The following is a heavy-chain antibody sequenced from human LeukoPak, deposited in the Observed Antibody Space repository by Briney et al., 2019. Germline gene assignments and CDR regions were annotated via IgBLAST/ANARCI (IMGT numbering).Heavy chain of an antibody. CDR1: GGSISSYY. Sequence: SETLSLTCTVSGGSISSYYWSWIRQPPGKGLEWIGYIYYSGSTNYNPSLRSRVTISVDTSKNQFSLKLSSVTAADTAVYYCARAGIRYYFDYWGQGTLVTVSS. CDR3: ARAGIRYYFDY. CDR2: IYYSGST. V-gene: IGHV4-59*01. D-gene: IGHD1-26*01. J-gene: IGHJ4*02.